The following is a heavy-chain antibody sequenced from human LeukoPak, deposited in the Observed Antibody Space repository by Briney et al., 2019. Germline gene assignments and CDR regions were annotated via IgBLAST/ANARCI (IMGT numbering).Heavy chain of an antibody. CDR2: IRSKANSYAT. V-gene: IGHV3-73*01. Sequence: GPLRLSCAASGFTFSGSAMHWVRQASGKGLEWVGRIRSKANSYATAYAASVKGRFTISRDDSKNTAYLQMNSLKTEDTAVYYCTRPGYSSGWYGEYDYMDVWGKGTTVTVSS. D-gene: IGHD6-19*01. CDR1: GFTFSGSA. J-gene: IGHJ6*03. CDR3: TRPGYSSGWYGEYDYMDV.